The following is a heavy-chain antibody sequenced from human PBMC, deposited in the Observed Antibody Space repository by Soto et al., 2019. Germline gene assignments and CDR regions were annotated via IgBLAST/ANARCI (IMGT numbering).Heavy chain of an antibody. D-gene: IGHD6-13*01. CDR3: ARDRIISGAAGTDY. CDR1: GGSFSGYY. J-gene: IGHJ4*02. V-gene: IGHV4-34*01. Sequence: SETLSLTCAVYGGSFSGYYWSWIRQPPGKGLEWIGEINHSGSTNYNPSLKSRVTISVDTSKNQFSLKLSSVTAADTAVYHCARDRIISGAAGTDYWGQGTLVTVSS. CDR2: INHSGST.